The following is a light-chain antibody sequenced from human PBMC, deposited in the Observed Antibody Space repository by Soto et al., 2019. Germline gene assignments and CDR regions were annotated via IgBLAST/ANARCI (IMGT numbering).Light chain of an antibody. Sequence: QSVLTQPPSVSGAPGQRVTISCSGGSSNLGSSVVNWYQQLPGTAPKLLIYSNNQRPSGVPDRFSGSKSGTSASLAISGLQSEDEADYYCAAWDDSLNGPVFGTGTKVTVL. J-gene: IGLJ1*01. CDR2: SNN. V-gene: IGLV1-44*01. CDR3: AAWDDSLNGPV. CDR1: SSNLGSSV.